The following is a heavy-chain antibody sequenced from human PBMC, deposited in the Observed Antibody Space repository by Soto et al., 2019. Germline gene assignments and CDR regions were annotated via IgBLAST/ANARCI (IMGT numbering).Heavy chain of an antibody. CDR2: TRNKANSYTT. D-gene: IGHD6-13*01. J-gene: IGHJ4*02. Sequence: GGSLRLSCAASGFTFSDHYMDWVRQAPGKGLEWVGRTRNKANSYTTEYAASVKGRFTISRDDSKNSLYLQMNSLKTEDTAVYYCAIIAAAGKVVDYWGQGTLVTVSS. CDR3: AIIAAAGKVVDY. V-gene: IGHV3-72*01. CDR1: GFTFSDHY.